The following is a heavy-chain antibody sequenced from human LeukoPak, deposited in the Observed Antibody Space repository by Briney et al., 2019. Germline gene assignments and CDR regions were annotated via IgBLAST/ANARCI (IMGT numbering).Heavy chain of an antibody. D-gene: IGHD6-25*01. CDR3: AAAPGYYYYMDV. CDR1: GVSISSGDYY. V-gene: IGHV4-61*02. J-gene: IGHJ6*03. CDR2: IYTSGST. Sequence: SETLSLTCTVSGVSISSGDYYWSWLRQPPGKGLEWIGRIYTSGSTNYNPSLKSRVTISVDTSKNQFSLKLSSVTAADTAVYYCAAAPGYYYYMDVWGKGTTVTVSS.